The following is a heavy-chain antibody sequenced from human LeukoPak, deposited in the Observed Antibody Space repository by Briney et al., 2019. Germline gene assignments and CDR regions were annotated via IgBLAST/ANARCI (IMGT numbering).Heavy chain of an antibody. Sequence: GGSLRLSCAASGFTFSSYAMSWVRQAPGKGLEWVSAISGSGGSTYYADSVKGRFTISRDNSKNTLYLQMNSLRAEDTAVYYCARTSMAALTELFDYWGQGTLVTVSS. D-gene: IGHD5-24*01. V-gene: IGHV3-23*01. CDR2: ISGSGGST. CDR1: GFTFSSYA. J-gene: IGHJ4*02. CDR3: ARTSMAALTELFDY.